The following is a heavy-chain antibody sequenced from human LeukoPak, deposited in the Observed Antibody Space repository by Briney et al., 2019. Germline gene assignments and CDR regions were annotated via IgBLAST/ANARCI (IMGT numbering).Heavy chain of an antibody. CDR2: INPNSGGT. CDR3: ARDSDCSGESCYEYFQH. CDR1: GYTLTGYY. V-gene: IGHV1-2*02. D-gene: IGHD2-15*01. J-gene: IGHJ1*01. Sequence: ASVKVSCKASGYTLTGYYMHWVRQAPGQGLEWMGWINPNSGGTNYAQKFQGRVTMTRDTSISTAYMELSRLRSDDTAVYYCARDSDCSGESCYEYFQHWGQGTLVSVSP.